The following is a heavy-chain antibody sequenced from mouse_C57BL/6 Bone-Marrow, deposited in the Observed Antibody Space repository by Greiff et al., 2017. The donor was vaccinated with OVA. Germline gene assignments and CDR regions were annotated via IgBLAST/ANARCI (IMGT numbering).Heavy chain of an antibody. CDR3: ARGRWLLRLYWYFDV. CDR1: GYTFTSYG. J-gene: IGHJ1*03. CDR2: IYPRSGNT. V-gene: IGHV1-81*01. Sequence: VQLQQSGAELARPGASVKLSCKASGYTFTSYGISWVKQRPGQGLEWIGEIYPRSGNTYYNEKFKGKATLTADKSSSTAYMELRSLTSEDSAVYFCARGRWLLRLYWYFDVWGTGTTVTVSS. D-gene: IGHD2-3*01.